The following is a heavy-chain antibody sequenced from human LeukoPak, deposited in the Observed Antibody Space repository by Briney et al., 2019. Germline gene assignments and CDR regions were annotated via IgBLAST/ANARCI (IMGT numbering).Heavy chain of an antibody. CDR3: ARAGERRDDAFDI. D-gene: IGHD3-16*01. J-gene: IGHJ3*02. V-gene: IGHV4-59*01. CDR1: GGSISSYY. Sequence: SETLSLTCTVSGGSISSYYWSWIRQPPGKGLEWIGYIYYSGSTNYNPSLKSRVTISVDTSKNQFSLKLSSVTAADTAVYYCARAGERRDDAFDIWGQGTMVTVSS. CDR2: IYYSGST.